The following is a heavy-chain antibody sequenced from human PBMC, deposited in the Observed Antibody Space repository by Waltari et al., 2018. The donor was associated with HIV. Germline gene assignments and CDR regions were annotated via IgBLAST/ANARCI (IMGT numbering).Heavy chain of an antibody. CDR2: INHNSGGT. D-gene: IGHD4-17*01. V-gene: IGHV1-2*02. J-gene: IGHJ4*02. Sequence: QVQLVQSGAEVKKPGASVKVSCKASGYTFTGYYMHWVRQAPGQGLEWMGWINHNSGGTNYAQKFQGRVTMTRDTSISTAYMELTRLRSDDTAVYYCAREPSLTTAYDYWGQGTLVTVSS. CDR3: AREPSLTTAYDY. CDR1: GYTFTGYY.